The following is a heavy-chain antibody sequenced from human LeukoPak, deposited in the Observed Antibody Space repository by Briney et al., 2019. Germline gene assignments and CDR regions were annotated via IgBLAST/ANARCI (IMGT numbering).Heavy chain of an antibody. D-gene: IGHD1-14*01. V-gene: IGHV3-21*01. CDR3: AAEKPLGAFDI. CDR2: ISSSSSYI. J-gene: IGHJ3*02. CDR1: GFTFSSYS. Sequence: TGGSLRLSCAASGFTFSSYSMNWVRQAPGKGLEWVSSISSSSSYIYYADSVKGRFTISRDNAKNSLYLQMNSLRAEDTAVYYCAAEKPLGAFDIWGQGTMVTVSS.